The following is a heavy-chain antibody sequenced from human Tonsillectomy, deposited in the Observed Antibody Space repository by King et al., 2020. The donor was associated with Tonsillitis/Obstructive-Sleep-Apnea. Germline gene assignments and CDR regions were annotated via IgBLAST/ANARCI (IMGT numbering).Heavy chain of an antibody. CDR3: ARERGYGGKSIYGMDV. J-gene: IGHJ6*02. V-gene: IGHV3-74*01. Sequence: SVVGFVPPGGSLSLSCAASGFPFRRSWLPWVRPAPGPGLVWVSGIPRDGSSPSYAASVQGRVTIARDNAKPPLYLQMNSLRAEDTAVYYCARERGYGGKSIYGMDVWGQGTTVTVSS. CDR1: GFPFRRSW. CDR2: IPRDGSSP. D-gene: IGHD4-23*01.